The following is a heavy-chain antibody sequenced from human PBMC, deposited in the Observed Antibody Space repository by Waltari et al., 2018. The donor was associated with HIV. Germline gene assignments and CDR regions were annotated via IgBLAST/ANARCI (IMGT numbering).Heavy chain of an antibody. J-gene: IGHJ5*02. CDR2: ISSTGHT. Sequence: QLQLQESGTGLVRPSETLSLTCTVSGDSITTTAYSWGWIRQSPGELLEWIGSISSTGHTYFDPFLKSRIILSVDTSRNQFSLTLRSVTAADTARYYCARQSWTAGNNHFDPCGQGILVTVSS. CDR3: ARQSWTAGNNHFDP. V-gene: IGHV4-39*01. D-gene: IGHD2-21*02. CDR1: GDSITTTAYS.